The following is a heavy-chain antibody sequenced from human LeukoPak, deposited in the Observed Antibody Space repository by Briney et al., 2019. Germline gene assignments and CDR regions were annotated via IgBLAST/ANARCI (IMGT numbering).Heavy chain of an antibody. J-gene: IGHJ4*02. D-gene: IGHD4-17*01. CDR1: GFTFSSYW. CDR2: INSDGSST. CDR3: ATKMISGYGDYEMAVEN. Sequence: GGSLRLSCAASGFTFSSYWMHWVRQAPGKGLVWVSRINSDGSSTSYADPVKGRFTISRDNAKNTLYLRMNSLRAEDTAVYYCATKMISGYGDYEMAVENWGQGTLVTVSS. V-gene: IGHV3-74*01.